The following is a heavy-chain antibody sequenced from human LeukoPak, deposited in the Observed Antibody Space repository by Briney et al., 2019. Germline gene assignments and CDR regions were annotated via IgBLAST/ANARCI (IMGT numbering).Heavy chain of an antibody. Sequence: GGSLRLSCAASGFTFSDYYMSWIRQAPGKGLEWVSYISSSGSIIYYADSVKGRFTISRDNAKNSLYLQMNSLRAEDTAVYHCAGPAFYGHDAFDIWGQGTMVTVSS. CDR3: AGPAFYGHDAFDI. CDR2: ISSSGSII. V-gene: IGHV3-11*01. J-gene: IGHJ3*02. D-gene: IGHD2/OR15-2a*01. CDR1: GFTFSDYY.